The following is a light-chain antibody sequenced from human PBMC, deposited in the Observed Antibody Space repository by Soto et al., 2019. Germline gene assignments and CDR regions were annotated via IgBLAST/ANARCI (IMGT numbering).Light chain of an antibody. CDR3: QQYYRTPPT. J-gene: IGKJ1*01. V-gene: IGKV4-1*01. CDR2: WAS. Sequence: DIVMTQSPDSLAVSLGERATINCKSSQSVLYTSNNKNYLAWYQQKPGQPPKLRIYWASTRESGVPDRFSGSGSGTDFTLTISSLQAEDVAVYYCQQYYRTPPTFGQGTKVVIK. CDR1: QSVLYTSNNKNY.